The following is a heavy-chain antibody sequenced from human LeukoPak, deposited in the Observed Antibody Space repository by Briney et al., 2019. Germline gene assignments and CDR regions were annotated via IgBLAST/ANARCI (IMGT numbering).Heavy chain of an antibody. Sequence: SETLSLTCTVSGGSISSYYWSWIRQPPGKGLEWIGYIYYSGSTNYNPSLKSRVTISVDTSKNQFSLKLSSVTAADTAVYYCASSSWYRNYWYFDLWGRGTLVTVSS. V-gene: IGHV4-59*01. CDR1: GGSISSYY. CDR2: IYYSGST. J-gene: IGHJ2*01. CDR3: ASSSWYRNYWYFDL. D-gene: IGHD6-13*01.